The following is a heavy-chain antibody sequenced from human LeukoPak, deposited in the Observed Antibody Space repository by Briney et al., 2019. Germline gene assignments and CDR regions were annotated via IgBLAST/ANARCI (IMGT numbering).Heavy chain of an antibody. CDR3: ARDPKPTYSSSWYNWFDP. V-gene: IGHV4-39*07. CDR1: GGSISSSSYY. Sequence: PSETLSLTCTVSGGSISSSSYYWGWIRQPPGKGLEWIGSIYYSGSTYYNPSLKSRVTISVDTSKNQFSLELSSMTAADTAVYYCARDPKPTYSSSWYNWFDPWGQRTLVTVSS. CDR2: IYYSGST. J-gene: IGHJ5*02. D-gene: IGHD6-13*01.